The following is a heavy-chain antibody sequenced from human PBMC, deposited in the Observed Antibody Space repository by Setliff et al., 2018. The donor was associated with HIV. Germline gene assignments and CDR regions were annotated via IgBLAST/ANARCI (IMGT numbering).Heavy chain of an antibody. D-gene: IGHD5-18*01. V-gene: IGHV4-59*11. J-gene: IGHJ6*03. Sequence: SETLSLTCTLSGGSITSHYWSWRRQPPGKGLGWIGYVFYTGGTNYRPSLRGRVTISVDTSKNHFSLKLSSVTAADTAVSYCAKTIRGYISGDYMDVWGKGTTVTVSS. CDR3: AKTIRGYISGDYMDV. CDR1: GGSITSHY. CDR2: VFYTGGT.